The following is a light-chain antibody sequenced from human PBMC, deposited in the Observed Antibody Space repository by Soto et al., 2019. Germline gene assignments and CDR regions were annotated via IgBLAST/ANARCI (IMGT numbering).Light chain of an antibody. V-gene: IGKV1-5*01. CDR3: QQYNSYSLT. Sequence: IQAAQSPSTLSASVGDRVTITCRASQSISSWLAWYQQKPGKAPKLLIYDASSLESGVPSRFSGSGSGTEFTLTISSLQPDDFATYYCQQYNSYSLTFGQGTKVDI. CDR1: QSISSW. J-gene: IGKJ1*01. CDR2: DAS.